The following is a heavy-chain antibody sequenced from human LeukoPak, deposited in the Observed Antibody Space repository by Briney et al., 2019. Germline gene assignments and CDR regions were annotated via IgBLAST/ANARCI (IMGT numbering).Heavy chain of an antibody. CDR2: INPSGGST. J-gene: IGHJ4*02. CDR1: GYTFTSYY. V-gene: IGHV1-46*01. Sequence: ASVKVSCKASGYTFTSYYMHWVRQAPGQGLEWMGIINPSGGSTSYAQRFQGRVTMTRDTSTSTVYMELSSLRSEDTAVYYCARALDDYGSSGYYGYWGQGTLDTVSS. CDR3: ARALDDYGSSGYYGY. D-gene: IGHD3-22*01.